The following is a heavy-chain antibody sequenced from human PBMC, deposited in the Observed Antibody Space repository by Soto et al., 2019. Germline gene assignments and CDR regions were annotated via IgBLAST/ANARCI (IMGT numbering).Heavy chain of an antibody. Sequence: GGSLRLSCAASGFTFSSYSMNWVRQAPGKGLEWVSSISSSSSYIYYADSVKGRFTISRDNAKNSLYLQMNSLRAEDTAVYYCARAKRYCSSTSCPRWFDPWGQGTLVTAPQ. CDR1: GFTFSSYS. CDR2: ISSSSSYI. D-gene: IGHD2-2*01. J-gene: IGHJ5*02. V-gene: IGHV3-21*01. CDR3: ARAKRYCSSTSCPRWFDP.